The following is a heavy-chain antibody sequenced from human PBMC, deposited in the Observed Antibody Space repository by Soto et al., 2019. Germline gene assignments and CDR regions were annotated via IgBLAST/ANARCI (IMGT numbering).Heavy chain of an antibody. CDR1: GFTFSSHT. CDR2: ITSTSSTK. V-gene: IGHV3-48*02. Sequence: GGSLRLSCVASGFTFSSHTMNWVRQAPGKGLEWISYITSTSSTKYYADSVKGRFTISRDNANNSLYLQMNSLRDEDTAVYYCARRITMVRGPYYYYAMDVWGQGTTVTVSS. D-gene: IGHD3-10*01. CDR3: ARRITMVRGPYYYYAMDV. J-gene: IGHJ6*02.